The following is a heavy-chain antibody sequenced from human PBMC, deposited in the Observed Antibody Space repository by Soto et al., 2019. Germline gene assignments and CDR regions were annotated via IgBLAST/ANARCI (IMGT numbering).Heavy chain of an antibody. V-gene: IGHV1-69*13. J-gene: IGHJ2*01. D-gene: IGHD5-12*01. CDR1: GGTFSSYA. CDR2: IIPIFGTA. CDR3: ARVLFKSRNTVPSEMATRGWYFDL. Sequence: SVKVSCKASGGTFSSYAISWARQAPGQGLEWMGGIIPIFGTANYAQKFQGRVTITADESTSTAYMELSSLRSEDTAVYYCARVLFKSRNTVPSEMATRGWYFDLWGRGTLVTVSS.